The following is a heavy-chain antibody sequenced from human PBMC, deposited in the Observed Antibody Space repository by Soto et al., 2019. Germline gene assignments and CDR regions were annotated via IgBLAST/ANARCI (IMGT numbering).Heavy chain of an antibody. J-gene: IGHJ5*01. CDR1: GDSVSSNSAA. D-gene: IGHD2-15*01. CDR2: TYYRSKWYN. CDR3: ARRFCSVFISAPAASEIYTVS. V-gene: IGHV6-1*01. Sequence: PSQSLSLTCAISGDSVSSNSAAWSGIRQSPSRGLEWLGRTYYRSKWYNDYAVSVKSRITINPDTSNNQFSLQLPSVTPADTAVYSCARRFCSVFISAPAASEIYTVSRRQGPPVSVPQ.